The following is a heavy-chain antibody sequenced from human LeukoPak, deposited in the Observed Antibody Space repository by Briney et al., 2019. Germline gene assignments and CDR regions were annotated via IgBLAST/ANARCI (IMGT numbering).Heavy chain of an antibody. Sequence: GGSLRLSCAASGFTFSSYSMNGVRQARGKGVEWVSSMSSIISYLHYAHSLNVQFTISRDNAKTTLYLQMNSHGAKYTAVYYCARARHSYYFMDVWGKGTAVTVSS. CDR3: ARARHSYYFMDV. V-gene: IGHV3-21*01. J-gene: IGHJ6*03. CDR1: GFTFSSYS. CDR2: MSSIISYL.